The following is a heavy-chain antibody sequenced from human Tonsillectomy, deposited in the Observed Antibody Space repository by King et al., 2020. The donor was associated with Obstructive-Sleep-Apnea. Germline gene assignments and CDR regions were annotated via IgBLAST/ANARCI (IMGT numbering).Heavy chain of an antibody. D-gene: IGHD3-10*01. CDR2: ISYDGSNK. V-gene: IGHV3-30-3*01. CDR3: ARRRVRGATYYYGMDV. J-gene: IGHJ6*02. Sequence: VQLVESGGGVVQPGRSLRLSCAVSGFSFSSYAMHWVRQAPGKGLEWVAVISYDGSNKHYADSVKGRFTISRDNSKNTLYLQMNSLRAEETAVYYCARRRVRGATYYYGMDVWGQGTTVTVSS. CDR1: GFSFSSYA.